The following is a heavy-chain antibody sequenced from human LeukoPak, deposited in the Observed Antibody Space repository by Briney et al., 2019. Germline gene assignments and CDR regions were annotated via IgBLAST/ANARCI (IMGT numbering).Heavy chain of an antibody. CDR3: AKARAVWGSYIL. J-gene: IGHJ4*02. CDR2: ISRSSSAI. Sequence: GGSLRLSCKGYGFSFSSHSMNWVRQAPGKGLEWVSYISRSSSAIQYADSVRGRFIISRDNAKNSLYLQMNSLRAEDTAVYYCAKARAVWGSYILWGQGTLVTVSS. V-gene: IGHV3-48*01. D-gene: IGHD3-16*01. CDR1: GFSFSSHS.